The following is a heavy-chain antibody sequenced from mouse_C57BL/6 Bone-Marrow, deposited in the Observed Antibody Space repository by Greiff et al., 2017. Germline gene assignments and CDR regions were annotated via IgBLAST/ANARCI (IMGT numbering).Heavy chain of an antibody. D-gene: IGHD1-1*01. Sequence: QVQLQQSGAELVRPGASVKLSCKASGYTFTDYYINWVKQRPGQGLEWIARIYPGSGNTYYNEKFKGKATLTAEKSSSTAYMHLSSLTSEDSAVYFGARNPLYYGSSSFDYWGQGTTLTVSS. CDR3: ARNPLYYGSSSFDY. CDR1: GYTFTDYY. J-gene: IGHJ2*01. V-gene: IGHV1-76*01. CDR2: IYPGSGNT.